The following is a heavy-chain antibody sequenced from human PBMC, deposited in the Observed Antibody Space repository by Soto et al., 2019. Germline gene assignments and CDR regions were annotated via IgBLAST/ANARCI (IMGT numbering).Heavy chain of an antibody. J-gene: IGHJ4*02. CDR3: ARLYTYGNYYFDY. V-gene: IGHV4-31*03. CDR2: VYYTGSG. CDR1: GDSISSGGHY. D-gene: IGHD2-2*02. Sequence: SETLSLTCTVSGDSISSGGHYWSWIRQVPGRGLEWLGYVYYTGSGYYSPSLKSRLTMSVDTSNNQFSLTLSSVTPADTAVYFCARLYTYGNYYFDYWGQGTLVTV.